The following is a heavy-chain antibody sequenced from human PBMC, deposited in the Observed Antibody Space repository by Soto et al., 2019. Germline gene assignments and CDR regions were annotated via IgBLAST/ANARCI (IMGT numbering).Heavy chain of an antibody. D-gene: IGHD5-18*01. CDR1: GFTFSSYW. Sequence: PGGSLRLSCAASGFTFSSYWMSWVRQAPGKGLEWVANIKQDGSEKYYVDSVKGRFTISRDNAKNSLYLQMNSLRAEDTAVYYCARERYSYGYVEWERYYYGMDVWGQGTTVTRLL. CDR2: IKQDGSEK. CDR3: ARERYSYGYVEWERYYYGMDV. J-gene: IGHJ6*02. V-gene: IGHV3-7*03.